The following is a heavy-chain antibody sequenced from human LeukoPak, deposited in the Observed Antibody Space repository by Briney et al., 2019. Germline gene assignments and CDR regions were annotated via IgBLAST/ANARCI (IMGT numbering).Heavy chain of an antibody. CDR1: GGSIRYYY. D-gene: IGHD2-15*01. V-gene: IGHV4-59*01. J-gene: IGHJ4*02. Sequence: SETLSLTCTVSGGSIRYYYWSWIRQSPGKGLEWIGYIYYNGSTNYNPSLKSRVTISVDVSKNQFSLKMSSVTAADTAVYYCARKGGLFDYWGQGRLVTVSS. CDR3: ARKGGLFDY. CDR2: IYYNGST.